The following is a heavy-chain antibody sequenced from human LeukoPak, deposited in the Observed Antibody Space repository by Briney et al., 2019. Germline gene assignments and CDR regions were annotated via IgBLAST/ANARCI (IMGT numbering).Heavy chain of an antibody. J-gene: IGHJ4*02. V-gene: IGHV1-46*01. CDR1: GYTFTSYY. D-gene: IGHD3-10*01. CDR3: ASLQFGGYFDY. Sequence: ASVKVSCKASGYTFTSYYMHWVRQAPGQGLEWMGIINPSSGSTSYAQKFQGRVTMTRDTSTSTAYMELRSLRSDDTAVYYCASLQFGGYFDYWGQGTLVTVSS. CDR2: INPSSGST.